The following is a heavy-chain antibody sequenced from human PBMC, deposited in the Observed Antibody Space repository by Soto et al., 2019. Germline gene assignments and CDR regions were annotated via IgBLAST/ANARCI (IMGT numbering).Heavy chain of an antibody. D-gene: IGHD3-10*01. J-gene: IGHJ3*02. Sequence: EVQLVESGGGLVQPGGSLRLSCAASGFTFSSYWMHWVHQAPGKGLVWVSRINNDGSSTSYADSVKGRFTISRDNAKNTLYLQMNSLRAEDTAVYYCARPLMVRGVIIGAFDIWGQGTMVTVSS. V-gene: IGHV3-74*01. CDR3: ARPLMVRGVIIGAFDI. CDR1: GFTFSSYW. CDR2: INNDGSST.